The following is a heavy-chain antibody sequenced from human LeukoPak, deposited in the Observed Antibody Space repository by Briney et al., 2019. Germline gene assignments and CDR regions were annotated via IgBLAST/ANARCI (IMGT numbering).Heavy chain of an antibody. CDR2: VYYTGST. D-gene: IGHD1-26*01. CDR3: ARLWDYYSYYMDV. CDR1: GGSISTSGYF. Sequence: SETLSLTCTVSGGSISTSGYFWGWIRQPPARGLGWIGTVYYTGSTDYNSSLKSRVTISVDTSKNQFSLRLSSVTAADTAVYYCARLWDYYSYYMDVWGKGTTVTVSS. J-gene: IGHJ6*03. V-gene: IGHV4-39*01.